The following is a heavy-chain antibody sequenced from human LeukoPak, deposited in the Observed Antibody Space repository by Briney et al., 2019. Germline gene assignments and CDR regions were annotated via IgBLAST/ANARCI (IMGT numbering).Heavy chain of an antibody. V-gene: IGHV1-18*04. J-gene: IGHJ4*02. CDR1: GYTFTSYG. D-gene: IGHD3-10*01. Sequence: ASVKVSCKASGYTFTSYGISWVRQAPGQGLKWMGWISAYNGNTNYAQKLQGRVTMTTDTSTSTAYMELRSLRSDDTAVYYCARVFSPYGSGSYSDWGQGTLVTVSS. CDR2: ISAYNGNT. CDR3: ARVFSPYGSGSYSD.